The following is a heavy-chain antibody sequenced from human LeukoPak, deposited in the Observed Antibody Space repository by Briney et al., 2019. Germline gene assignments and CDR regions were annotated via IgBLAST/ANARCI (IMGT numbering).Heavy chain of an antibody. D-gene: IGHD1-7*01. Sequence: PGGSLRLSCVASGFTFSNYWMCWVRQAPGKGLEWVANIKQDGSEKYYVNSVKGRFTISRDNAKNSLYLQMNSLRAEDTAIYYCAREDDWNYEDYWGQGTLVTVSS. CDR1: GFTFSNYW. J-gene: IGHJ4*02. CDR3: AREDDWNYEDY. V-gene: IGHV3-7*01. CDR2: IKQDGSEK.